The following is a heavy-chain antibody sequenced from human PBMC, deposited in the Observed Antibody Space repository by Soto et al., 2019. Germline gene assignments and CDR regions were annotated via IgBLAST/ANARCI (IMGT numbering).Heavy chain of an antibody. D-gene: IGHD2-2*01. CDR3: ARGGALGYCSSTSCSIDY. CDR1: GGSISSGDYY. V-gene: IGHV4-39*07. Sequence: SETLSLTCTVSGGSISSGDYYWSWIRQPPGKGLEWIGKINHSGSTDYNPSLKSRVTISVDTSKNQLSLKLNSVTAADTAVYYCARGGALGYCSSTSCSIDYWGQGILVTVSS. CDR2: INHSGST. J-gene: IGHJ4*02.